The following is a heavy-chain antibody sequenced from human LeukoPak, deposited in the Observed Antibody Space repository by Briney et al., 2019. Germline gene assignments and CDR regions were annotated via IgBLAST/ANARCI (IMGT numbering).Heavy chain of an antibody. Sequence: ASVKVSCKASGGTFISYAISWVRQAPGQGLEWMGGIIPIFGTANYAQKFQGRVTITADESTSTAYMELSSLRSEDTAVYYCARRGGSGAFDIWGQGTMVTVSS. CDR2: IIPIFGTA. D-gene: IGHD3-16*01. CDR3: ARRGGSGAFDI. CDR1: GGTFISYA. J-gene: IGHJ3*02. V-gene: IGHV1-69*13.